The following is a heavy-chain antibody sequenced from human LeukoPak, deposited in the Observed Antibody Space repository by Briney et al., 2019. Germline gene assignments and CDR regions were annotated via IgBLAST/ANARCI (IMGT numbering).Heavy chain of an antibody. CDR3: AREDFSNYVPDY. J-gene: IGHJ4*02. D-gene: IGHD4-11*01. CDR2: INSDGSST. V-gene: IGHV3-74*01. CDR1: GFTFSSYS. Sequence: GGPLRLSCAASGFTFSSYSMNWFRQAPGKGLVWVSRINSDGSSTSYADSVKGRFTISRDNAKNTLYLQMNSLRAEDTAVYYCAREDFSNYVPDYWGQGTLVTVSS.